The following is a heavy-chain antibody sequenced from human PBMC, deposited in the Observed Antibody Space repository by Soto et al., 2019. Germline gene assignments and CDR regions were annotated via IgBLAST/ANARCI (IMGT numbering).Heavy chain of an antibody. V-gene: IGHV4-31*03. CDR1: GGSISSGGYY. J-gene: IGHJ5*02. D-gene: IGHD3-10*01. CDR2: IYYSGST. CDR3: ARERITMVRGPYNWCTP. Sequence: PSETLSLTCTVSGGSISSGGYYWSWIRQHPGKGLEWIGYIYYSGSTYYNPSLKRRVTISVDTSKNQFSLKLSSVTAADTAVYYCARERITMVRGPYNWCTPWGQGTLVTVSS.